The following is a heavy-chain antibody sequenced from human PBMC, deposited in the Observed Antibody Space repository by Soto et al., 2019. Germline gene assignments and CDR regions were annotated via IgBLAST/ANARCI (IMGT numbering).Heavy chain of an antibody. CDR2: ISGYNGNT. Sequence: QVQVVQSGDEVKKPGASVKVSCKASGYTFTNYGFSWVRQAPGQGLEWMGWISGYNGNTKCAEKFQGRVPMTTDTSTRAAHMELRSLRPDDTAVYYCAREGQAPYYYYGMDVWGQGTAVTVSS. J-gene: IGHJ6*02. V-gene: IGHV1-18*01. CDR3: AREGQAPYYYYGMDV. CDR1: GYTFTNYG.